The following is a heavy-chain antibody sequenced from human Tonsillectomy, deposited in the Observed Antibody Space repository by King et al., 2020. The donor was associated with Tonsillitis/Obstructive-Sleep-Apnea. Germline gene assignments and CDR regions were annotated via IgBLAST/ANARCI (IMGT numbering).Heavy chain of an antibody. Sequence: VQLQESGPGLVKPSGTLSLNCAVSGGSISSSNWWSWVRQPPGKGLEWIGEIYHIGRTTYKPSLKSRVTISVDKSKNPFSLKLSSVTAADTAVYYCARGGPLTGTSNDYWGQGTLVTVSS. CDR3: ARGGPLTGTSNDY. D-gene: IGHD1-20*01. CDR1: GGSISSSNW. CDR2: IYHIGRT. J-gene: IGHJ4*02. V-gene: IGHV4-4*02.